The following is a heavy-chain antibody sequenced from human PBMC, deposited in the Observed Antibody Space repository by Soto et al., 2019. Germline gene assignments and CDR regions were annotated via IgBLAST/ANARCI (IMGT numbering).Heavy chain of an antibody. J-gene: IGHJ6*03. Sequence: GGSLRLSCAASGFTFSSYAMSWVRQAPGKGLEWVSAISGSGGSTYYADSVKGRFTISRDNSKNTLYLQMNSLRAEDTAVYYCAKRSIAARPEYYYYYMDVWGKGTTVTVSS. CDR3: AKRSIAARPEYYYYYMDV. CDR1: GFTFSSYA. CDR2: ISGSGGST. D-gene: IGHD6-6*01. V-gene: IGHV3-23*01.